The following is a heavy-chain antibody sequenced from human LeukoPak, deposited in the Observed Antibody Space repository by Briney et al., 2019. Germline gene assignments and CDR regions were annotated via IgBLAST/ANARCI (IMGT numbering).Heavy chain of an antibody. V-gene: IGHV1-2*06. J-gene: IGHJ4*02. CDR3: ARNEDSSGWYDY. CDR1: GYTFTGYY. D-gene: IGHD6-19*01. Sequence: ASVKVSCKASGYTFTGYYMHWVRQAPGQGLEWMGRINPNSGGTNYAQKFQGRVTMTRNTSISTAYMELSSLRSEDTAVYYCARNEDSSGWYDYWGQGTLVTVSS. CDR2: INPNSGGT.